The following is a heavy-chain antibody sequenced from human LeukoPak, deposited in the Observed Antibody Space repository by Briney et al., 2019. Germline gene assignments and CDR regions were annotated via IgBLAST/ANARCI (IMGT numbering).Heavy chain of an antibody. CDR1: GFTFSSYG. CDR3: AKGYGSGSYCIDY. V-gene: IGHV3-33*06. Sequence: GRSLRLSCAASGFTFSSYGMHWVRQAPGKGLEWVAVIWYDGSNKYYADFVKGRFTISRDNSKNTLCLQMNSLRAEDTAVYYCAKGYGSGSYCIDYWGQGTLVTVSS. J-gene: IGHJ4*02. CDR2: IWYDGSNK. D-gene: IGHD3-10*01.